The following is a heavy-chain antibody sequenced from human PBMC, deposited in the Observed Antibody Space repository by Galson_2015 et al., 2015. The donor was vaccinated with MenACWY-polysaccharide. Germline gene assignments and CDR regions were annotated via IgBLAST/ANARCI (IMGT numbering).Heavy chain of an antibody. CDR3: ARAGRTDIVVVGYGWGFDY. V-gene: IGHV4-39*07. J-gene: IGHJ4*02. D-gene: IGHD2-2*01. Sequence: ETLSLTCTVSGGSISRSSHYWGWIRQPPGKGLEWIGTVSYSGSAYYNASLKSRVTISVDTSKNQFSLKLSSVTAADTAIYYCARAGRTDIVVVGYGWGFDYWGQGALVTASS. CDR2: VSYSGSA. CDR1: GGSISRSSHY.